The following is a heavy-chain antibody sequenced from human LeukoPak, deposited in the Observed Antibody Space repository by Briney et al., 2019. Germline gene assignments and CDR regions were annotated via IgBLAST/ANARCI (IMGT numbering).Heavy chain of an antibody. CDR1: GYTLTELS. Sequence: ASVKVSCKVSGYTLTELSMHWVRQAPGKGREWMGGFDAEDGETIYAQKFQGRVTITRDTSASTAYMELSSLRSEDTAVYYCARDRLGMESDAFDIWGQGTMVTVSS. V-gene: IGHV1-24*01. CDR3: ARDRLGMESDAFDI. J-gene: IGHJ3*02. D-gene: IGHD7-27*01. CDR2: FDAEDGET.